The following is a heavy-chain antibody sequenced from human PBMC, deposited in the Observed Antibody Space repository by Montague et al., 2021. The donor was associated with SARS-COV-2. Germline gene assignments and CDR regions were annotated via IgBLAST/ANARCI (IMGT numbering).Heavy chain of an antibody. V-gene: IGHV3-23*03. CDR2: IYSGGSST. Sequence: SLRLSCAASGLTFSSYAMSWFRQAPGKGLEWVSVIYSGGSSTYYADSVNGRFTISRDNSKNSLYLQMNSLRAGDTAVYYCAKSRGIRYDSSGYYYPLDYWGQGTLVTVSS. J-gene: IGHJ4*02. D-gene: IGHD3-22*01. CDR1: GLTFSSYA. CDR3: AKSRGIRYDSSGYYYPLDY.